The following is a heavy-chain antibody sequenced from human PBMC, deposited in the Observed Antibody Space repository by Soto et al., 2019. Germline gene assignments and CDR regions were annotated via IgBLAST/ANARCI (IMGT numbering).Heavy chain of an antibody. D-gene: IGHD4-17*01. CDR1: GFVFSSHW. CDR3: ARDADYGDDMYFMDV. CDR2: INSDGSST. J-gene: IGHJ6*03. V-gene: IGHV3-74*01. Sequence: PGGSLRLSCAASGFVFSSHWMHWVRQAPGKGLMWLSRINSDGSSTSHADSVKGRFTISRDNAKNTVYLQMNSLSAEDTAVYYCARDADYGDDMYFMDVWGKGTTVNVSS.